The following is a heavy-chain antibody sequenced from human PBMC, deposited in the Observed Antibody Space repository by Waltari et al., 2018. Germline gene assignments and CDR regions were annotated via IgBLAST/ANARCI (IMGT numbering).Heavy chain of an antibody. J-gene: IGHJ5*02. Sequence: EVQLVESGGGLVQPGGSLRLPCAASGFTFRSHWLTWVRQAPGKGLEWVANIKQDGNEKYYVDSVKGRFTISRDNAKNSLFLQMNSLRVEDTAVYYCAKGRYHYDSSGYYGAWGQGTLVTVSS. D-gene: IGHD3-22*01. CDR3: AKGRYHYDSSGYYGA. CDR1: GFTFRSHW. V-gene: IGHV3-7*01. CDR2: IKQDGNEK.